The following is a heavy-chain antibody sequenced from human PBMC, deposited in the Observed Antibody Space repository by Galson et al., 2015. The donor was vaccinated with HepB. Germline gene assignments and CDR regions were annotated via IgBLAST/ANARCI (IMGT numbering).Heavy chain of an antibody. V-gene: IGHV1-18*01. Sequence: SVKVSCKVSGYTFTTYGISWVRQAPGQGLEWMGWINGYNGNTMYAQKVQGRVTVTKDTSTSTAYMELRSLRSDDTAVYYCARASRNYDFWTGYYDKAFDIWGQGTLVTVSS. CDR2: INGYNGNT. D-gene: IGHD3-3*01. CDR3: ARASRNYDFWTGYYDKAFDI. J-gene: IGHJ3*02. CDR1: GYTFTTYG.